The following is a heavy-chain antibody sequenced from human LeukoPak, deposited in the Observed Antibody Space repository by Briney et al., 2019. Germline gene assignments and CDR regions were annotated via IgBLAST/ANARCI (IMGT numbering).Heavy chain of an antibody. CDR2: IYYSRST. V-gene: IGHV4-39*01. CDR3: ARAAYYDFWSGYFHFDH. D-gene: IGHD3-3*01. CDR1: GGSVSSSSYC. J-gene: IGHJ4*02. Sequence: SETLSLTCTVSGGSVSSSSYCWGWLPPPPAEGLEWIGSIYYSRSTYYNPSLKRRITIPVDTSKNQSYLKLSSVPGADTAVYSCARAAYYDFWSGYFHFDHGGKGTLVTVSS.